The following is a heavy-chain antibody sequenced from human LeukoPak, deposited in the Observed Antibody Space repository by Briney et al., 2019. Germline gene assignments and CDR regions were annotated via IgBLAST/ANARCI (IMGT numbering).Heavy chain of an antibody. CDR2: IYYSGST. V-gene: IGHV4-59*01. CDR1: GGSISSYY. D-gene: IGHD5-12*01. CDR3: ARDIVATITGGVGAFDT. J-gene: IGHJ3*02. Sequence: SETLSLTCTVSGGSISSYYWSWIRQPPGKGLEWIGYIYYSGSTNYNPSLKSRVTISVDTSKNQFSLKLSSVTAADTAVYYCARDIVATITGGVGAFDTWGQGTMVTVSS.